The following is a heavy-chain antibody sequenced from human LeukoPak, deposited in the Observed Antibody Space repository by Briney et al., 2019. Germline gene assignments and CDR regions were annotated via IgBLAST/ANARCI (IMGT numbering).Heavy chain of an antibody. CDR3: ARDRRGGTVVQRWFNP. Sequence: PSETLSLTCTVSNYSIRDDSFWGWIRQPPGKGLEWVGSINHSGTTYYNPSLKSRVTISVDTSKNQFSLKLSSVTAADTAVYHCARDRRGGTVVQRWFNPWGQGTLVTVSS. D-gene: IGHD3-10*01. CDR1: NYSIRDDSF. J-gene: IGHJ5*02. CDR2: INHSGTT. V-gene: IGHV4-38-2*02.